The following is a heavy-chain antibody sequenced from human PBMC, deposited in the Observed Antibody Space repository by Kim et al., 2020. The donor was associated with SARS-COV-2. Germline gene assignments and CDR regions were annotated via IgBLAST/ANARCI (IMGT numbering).Heavy chain of an antibody. J-gene: IGHJ4*02. CDR1: GFTFSSYW. Sequence: GGSLRLSCAASGFTFSSYWMHWVRQAPGKGLVWVSRINSDGSSTSYADSVKGRFTISRDNAKNTLYLQMNSLRAEDTAVYYCARASDRYYYDSSGYLCWGQGTLVTVSS. D-gene: IGHD3-22*01. V-gene: IGHV3-74*01. CDR3: ARASDRYYYDSSGYLC. CDR2: INSDGSST.